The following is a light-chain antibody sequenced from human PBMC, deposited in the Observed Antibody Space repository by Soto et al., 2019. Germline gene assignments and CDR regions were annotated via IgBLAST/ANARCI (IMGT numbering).Light chain of an antibody. V-gene: IGKV3-15*01. CDR3: QQYKNWLALT. CDR2: GVS. Sequence: EIVMTQSPATLSVSPGERATLSCRASQRLSSNSAWYQQKPGQAPRLLIYGVSTRATGVPARFSGSGSGTEFTLTISSLQSEDSAVYYCQQYKNWLALTFGGGTKVEIK. CDR1: QRLSSN. J-gene: IGKJ4*01.